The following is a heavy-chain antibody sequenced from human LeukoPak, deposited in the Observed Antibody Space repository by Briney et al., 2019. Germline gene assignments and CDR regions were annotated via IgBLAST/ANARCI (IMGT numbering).Heavy chain of an antibody. CDR2: IYSSGNA. CDR3: ARTLTDFWSAYGH. CDR1: GGTFSSNY. Sequence: SETLSLTCSISGGTFSSNYWGWIRQPAGKGLEWIGQIYSSGNANYNPSLKSRVTISVDKSKNQFFLNLRPVTAADTAVYYCARTLTDFWSAYGHWGQGTLVSVSS. V-gene: IGHV4-4*07. J-gene: IGHJ4*02. D-gene: IGHD3-3*01.